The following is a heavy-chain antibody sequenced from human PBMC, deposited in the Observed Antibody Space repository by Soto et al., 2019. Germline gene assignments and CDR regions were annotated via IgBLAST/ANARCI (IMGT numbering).Heavy chain of an antibody. CDR2: TYYRSKWYN. CDR3: ARDPWSGLRFLEWLPLPYYYYGMDV. D-gene: IGHD3-3*01. CDR1: GDSVSRNSAA. J-gene: IGHJ6*02. Sequence: PSPTLSLTCAISGDSVSRNSAAWNWIRQSPSRGLEWLGRTYYRSKWYNDYAVSVKSRITINPDTSKNQFSLQLNSVTPEDTAVYYCARDPWSGLRFLEWLPLPYYYYGMDVWGQGTTVTVS. V-gene: IGHV6-1*01.